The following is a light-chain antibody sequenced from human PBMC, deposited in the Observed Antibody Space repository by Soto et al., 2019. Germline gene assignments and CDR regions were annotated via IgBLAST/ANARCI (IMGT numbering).Light chain of an antibody. J-gene: IGLJ1*01. Sequence: QSVLTQPPSASGSPGQSVTISCTGSNSDVGGYDYVSWYQQHPGKAPELLIYEVTKRPSGVPDRFSGSKSGNTASLTVSGLQTEDEADYYCSSYAGTSILYVFGGGTKVTVL. CDR3: SSYAGTSILYV. V-gene: IGLV2-8*01. CDR1: NSDVGGYDY. CDR2: EVT.